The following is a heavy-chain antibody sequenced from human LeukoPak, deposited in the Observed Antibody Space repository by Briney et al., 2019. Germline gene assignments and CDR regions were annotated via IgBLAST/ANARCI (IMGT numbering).Heavy chain of an antibody. CDR2: INPNSGGT. CDR1: GYTFTGYY. Sequence: ASVKVSCKASGYTFTGYYMHWVRQAPGQGLEWMGWINPNSGGTNYAQKFQGWVTMTRDTSISTAYMELSRLRSDDTAVYYCARYDRTTVTSDYWGQGTLVTVSS. V-gene: IGHV1-2*04. D-gene: IGHD4-17*01. CDR3: ARYDRTTVTSDY. J-gene: IGHJ4*02.